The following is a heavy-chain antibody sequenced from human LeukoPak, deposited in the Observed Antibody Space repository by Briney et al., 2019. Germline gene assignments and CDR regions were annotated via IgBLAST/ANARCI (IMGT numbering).Heavy chain of an antibody. CDR2: IWPPDSDA. J-gene: IGHJ6*02. Sequence: GESLNISCKDSGDIFSTNWIAWVRQMPGKGLEWMGVIWPPDSDAIYSPSFQGRVTISVDKSISTVYLQWRSLEASDTAMYYCARLGASGRNSKAYFYGMDVWGQGTTVTVSS. V-gene: IGHV5-51*01. CDR1: GDIFSTNW. D-gene: IGHD3-10*01. CDR3: ARLGASGRNSKAYFYGMDV.